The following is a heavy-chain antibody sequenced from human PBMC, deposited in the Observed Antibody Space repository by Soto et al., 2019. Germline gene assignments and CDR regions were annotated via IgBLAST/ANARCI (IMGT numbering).Heavy chain of an antibody. J-gene: IGHJ5*02. CDR2: INPNSGGT. D-gene: IGHD3-16*02. V-gene: IGHV1-2*02. Sequence: ASVKVSCKASTGNYLHWVRQAPGQGLEWMGWINPNSGGTHYAEQFQGRVTVTWDTSISTLYMELRGLRSEDTAVYYCARSSGGVFGIIIEGSNWLAPWGQGSLVTVSS. CDR3: ARSSGGVFGIIIEGSNWLAP. CDR1: TGNY.